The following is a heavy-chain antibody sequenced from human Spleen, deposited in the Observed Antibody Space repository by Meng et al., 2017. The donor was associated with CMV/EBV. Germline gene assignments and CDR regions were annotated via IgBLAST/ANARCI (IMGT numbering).Heavy chain of an antibody. CDR1: GGSISSGDSY. Sequence: VQVQESGPGLVKPSQTLSLTCSVSGGSISSGDSYWSWIRQPPGKGLEWIGYIYYSGSTYYNPSLKSRVTISVDTSKNQFSLKLSSVTAADTAVYYCARGPRTRFGERFDYWGQGTLVTVSS. V-gene: IGHV4-30-4*01. CDR2: IYYSGST. CDR3: ARGPRTRFGERFDY. D-gene: IGHD3-10*02. J-gene: IGHJ4*02.